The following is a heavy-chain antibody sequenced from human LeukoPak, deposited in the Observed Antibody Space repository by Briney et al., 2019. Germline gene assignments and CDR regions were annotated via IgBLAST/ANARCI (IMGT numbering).Heavy chain of an antibody. CDR3: AHRHLAGHAAFDI. CDR2: IYWDDDK. Sequence: SGPTLVKPTYTLTLTCTFSGFSLSTAEVAVGWIRQPPGKALEWLALIYWDDDKRCSPSLKSRLTITKDTSRNQVVLRTNNMDPVYTATYYCAHRHLAGHAAFDIWGQGTMVTVSS. CDR1: GFSLSTAEVA. J-gene: IGHJ3*02. V-gene: IGHV2-5*02. D-gene: IGHD2-21*01.